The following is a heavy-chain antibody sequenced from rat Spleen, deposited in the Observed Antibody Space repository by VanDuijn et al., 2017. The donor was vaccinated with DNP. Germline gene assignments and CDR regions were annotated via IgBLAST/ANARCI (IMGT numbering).Heavy chain of an antibody. D-gene: IGHD1-7*01. J-gene: IGHJ2*01. CDR2: ISYSGST. V-gene: IGHV3-1*01. Sequence: EVQLQESGSGLVKPSQSLSLTCSVTGYSITSNYWGWIRKFPGNKMEYIGHISYSGSTNYNPSLKSRISITRDTSKNHFFLHLNSVTNEDTATYYCARWTRYFDYWGQGVMVTVSS. CDR1: GYSITSNY. CDR3: ARWTRYFDY.